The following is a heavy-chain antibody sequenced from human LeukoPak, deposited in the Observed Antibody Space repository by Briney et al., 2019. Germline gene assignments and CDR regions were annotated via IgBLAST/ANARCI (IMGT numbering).Heavy chain of an antibody. V-gene: IGHV3-9*01. CDR1: GFTFDVYA. D-gene: IGHD6-13*01. CDR2: INWNSGSI. J-gene: IGHJ4*02. CDR3: AKGSIGAGGTGLDY. Sequence: GGSLRLSCAASGFTFDVYAMRWVRRARGEGLEWVTGINWNSGSIGYADSVKGRFTISRDNAKHSLYLQMHSLRAEGAALYYCAKGSIGAGGTGLDYWGQGTLVTVSS.